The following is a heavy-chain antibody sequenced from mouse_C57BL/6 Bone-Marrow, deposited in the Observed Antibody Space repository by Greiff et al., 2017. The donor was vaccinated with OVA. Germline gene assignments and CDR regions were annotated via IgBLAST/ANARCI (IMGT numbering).Heavy chain of an antibody. Sequence: VQLQQSGAELVKPGASVKLSCKASGYTFTSYWMQWVKQRPGQGLEWIGEIDPSDSYTNYNQKFKGKATLTVDTSSSTAYMQLSSLTSEDSAVYYCARGCTTVVAPFDYWGQGTTLTVSS. CDR2: IDPSDSYT. CDR1: GYTFTSYW. CDR3: ARGCTTVVAPFDY. J-gene: IGHJ2*01. V-gene: IGHV1-50*01. D-gene: IGHD1-1*01.